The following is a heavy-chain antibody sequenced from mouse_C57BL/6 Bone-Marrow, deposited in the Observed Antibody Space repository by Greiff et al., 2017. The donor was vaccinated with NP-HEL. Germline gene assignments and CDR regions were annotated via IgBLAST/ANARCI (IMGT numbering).Heavy chain of an antibody. V-gene: IGHV5-15*01. D-gene: IGHD1-1*01. CDR3: ARSSPLYWYFDV. CDR1: GFTFSDYG. Sequence: EVQGVESGGGLVQPGGSLKLSCAASGFTFSDYGMAWVRQAPRKGPEWVAFISNLAYSIYYADTVTGRITISRENAKNTLYLEMSSLRSEDTARYYGARSSPLYWYFDVWGTGTTVTVSS. CDR2: ISNLAYSI. J-gene: IGHJ1*03.